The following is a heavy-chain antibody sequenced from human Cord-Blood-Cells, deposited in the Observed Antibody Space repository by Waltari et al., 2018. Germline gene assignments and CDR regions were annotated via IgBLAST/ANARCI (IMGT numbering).Heavy chain of an antibody. CDR1: GGSFSGYY. J-gene: IGHJ4*02. CDR3: ARGLRGHYFDY. V-gene: IGHV4-34*01. CDR2: INHSGST. Sequence: QVQLQQWGAGLLKPSETLSLTCAVYGGSFSGYYWSWIRQPPGKGLEWIGEINHSGSTNYNPSLKRRVTISVDTSKNQFSLKLSSVTAADTAVYYCARGLRGHYFDYWGQGTLVTVSS.